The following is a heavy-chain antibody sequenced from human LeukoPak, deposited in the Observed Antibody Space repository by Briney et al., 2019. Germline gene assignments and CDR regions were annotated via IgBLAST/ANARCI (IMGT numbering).Heavy chain of an antibody. CDR3: ARVRYDSSGYYFFDY. CDR2: ISSSGSTI. Sequence: GGSLRLSCAASGFTFSTYEMNWVRQAPGKGLEWVSYISSSGSTIYYADSVKGRFTISRDNAKISLFLQMNSLRAEDTAVYYCARVRYDSSGYYFFDYWGQGTLVTVSS. CDR1: GFTFSTYE. J-gene: IGHJ4*02. D-gene: IGHD3-22*01. V-gene: IGHV3-48*03.